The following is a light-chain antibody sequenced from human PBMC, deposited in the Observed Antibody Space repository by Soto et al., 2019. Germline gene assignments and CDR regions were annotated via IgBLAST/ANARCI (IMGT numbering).Light chain of an antibody. J-gene: IGKJ5*01. CDR1: QSVTGNY. CDR2: GAS. CDR3: QQRSNRPPIT. Sequence: EVVLTQSPGSLSLSPGERATLSCGASQSVTGNYLAWYQQKPGQAPRLLIFGASTRATGTPDRFSGSGSGTDFTLTISSLEPEDFAVYYCQQRSNRPPITFGQGTRLEIK. V-gene: IGKV3D-20*02.